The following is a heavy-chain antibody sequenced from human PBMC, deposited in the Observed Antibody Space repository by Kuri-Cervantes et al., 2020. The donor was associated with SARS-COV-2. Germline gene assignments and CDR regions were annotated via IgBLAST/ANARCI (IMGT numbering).Heavy chain of an antibody. J-gene: IGHJ1*01. Sequence: GESLKISCAASGFTFSSYWMSWVRQAPGKGLEWVANIKQDGSEKYYVDSVKGRFTISRDNAKNSLYLQMNSLRAEDTAVYYCARSCTYARCSEYFQHWGQGTLVTVSS. CDR1: GFTFSSYW. CDR3: ARSCTYARCSEYFQH. V-gene: IGHV3-7*01. CDR2: IKQDGSEK. D-gene: IGHD2-8*01.